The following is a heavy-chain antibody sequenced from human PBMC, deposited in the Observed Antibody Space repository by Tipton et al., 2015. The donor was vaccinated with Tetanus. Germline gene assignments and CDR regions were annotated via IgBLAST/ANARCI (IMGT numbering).Heavy chain of an antibody. CDR1: GGSVRGGSYY. V-gene: IGHV4-61*01. CDR2: ISYSGST. Sequence: GSLRLSCTVSGGSVRGGSYYWNWIRQPPGKGLEWIGYISYSGSTNSNYSLKSRITISRDTSKNQFSLRLTSVTAADTAVYYCARGTGDYWGQGTLVTVSS. CDR3: ARGTGDY. D-gene: IGHD1-14*01. J-gene: IGHJ4*02.